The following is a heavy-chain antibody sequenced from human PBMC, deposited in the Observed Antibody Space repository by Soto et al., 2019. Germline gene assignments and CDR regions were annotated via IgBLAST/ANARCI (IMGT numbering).Heavy chain of an antibody. CDR2: IYYSGST. V-gene: IGHV4-30-4*01. CDR3: ARAVRYFDWLRNPGEAGFDY. J-gene: IGHJ4*02. CDR1: GGSISSGDYY. Sequence: SETLSLTCSVSGGSISSGDYYWSWIRQPPGKGLEWIGYIYYSGSTYYNPSLKSRVTISVDTSKNQFSLKLSSVTAADTAVYYCARAVRYFDWLRNPGEAGFDYWGQGTLVTVSS. D-gene: IGHD3-9*01.